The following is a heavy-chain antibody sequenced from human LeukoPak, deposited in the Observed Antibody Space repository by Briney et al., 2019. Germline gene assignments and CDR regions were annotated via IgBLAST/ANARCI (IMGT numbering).Heavy chain of an antibody. CDR3: AREWRGYYFDY. Sequence: GGSLRLSCAASGFTFSSYWMHWVRQAPGKGLVWVSRINSDGSSTSYADSVKGRFTISRDNAKNTLYLHMNSLRAEDTAVYYCAREWRGYYFDYWGQGTLVTVSS. CDR1: GFTFSSYW. J-gene: IGHJ4*02. CDR2: INSDGSST. V-gene: IGHV3-74*01. D-gene: IGHD5-12*01.